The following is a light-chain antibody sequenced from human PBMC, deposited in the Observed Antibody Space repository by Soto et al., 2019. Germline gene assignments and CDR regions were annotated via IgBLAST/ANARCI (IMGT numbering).Light chain of an antibody. CDR3: QQYNNWPYT. J-gene: IGKJ2*01. Sequence: EIVMTQSPATLSVSPGERATLSCGASQSVRSNLAWYQQKPGQAPRLLMYGASTWATGIPARFSGSGSGTEFTLTITSLQSEDFAVYYCQQYNNWPYTFGQGTKVDIK. CDR1: QSVRSN. V-gene: IGKV3-15*01. CDR2: GAS.